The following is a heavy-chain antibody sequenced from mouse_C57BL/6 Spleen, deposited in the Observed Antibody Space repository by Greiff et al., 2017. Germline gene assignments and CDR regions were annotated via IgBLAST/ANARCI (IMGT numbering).Heavy chain of an antibody. V-gene: IGHV5-4*03. CDR3: ARAYDSNFAY. Sequence: EVMLVESGGGLVKPGGSLKLSCAASGFTFSSYAMSWVRQTPEKRLEWVATISDGGSYTYYPDNVKGRFTISRDNAKNNLYLQMSQLKSEDTAMYYCARAYDSNFAYWGQGTLVTVSA. D-gene: IGHD2-5*01. CDR1: GFTFSSYA. CDR2: ISDGGSYT. J-gene: IGHJ3*01.